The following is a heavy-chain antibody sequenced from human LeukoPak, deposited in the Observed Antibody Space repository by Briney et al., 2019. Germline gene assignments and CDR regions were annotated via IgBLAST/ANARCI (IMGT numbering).Heavy chain of an antibody. CDR1: GFTFSSYA. CDR2: ISGSGGST. V-gene: IGHV3-23*01. J-gene: IGHJ3*02. D-gene: IGHD3-16*01. CDR3: VTPLRGSAFDI. Sequence: PGGSLRLSCAASGFTFSSYAMSWVRQAPGKRLEWVSAISGSGGSTYYADSVKGRFTISRDNSKNTLYLQMNSLGAEDTAVYYCVTPLRGSAFDIWGQGTMVTVSS.